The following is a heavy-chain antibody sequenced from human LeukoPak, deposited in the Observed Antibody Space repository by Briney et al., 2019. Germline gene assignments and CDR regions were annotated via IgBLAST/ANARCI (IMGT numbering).Heavy chain of an antibody. CDR1: GGSISSSAYY. Sequence: SQTLSLTCTVSGGSISSSAYYWSWIRQHPGKGLEWIGYIYYSGITYYNPSLKSRFTISVDTSKNQFSLNLSSVTAADTAVYYCARDGDCSSDSCYFDYWGQGILVTVSS. D-gene: IGHD2-2*01. V-gene: IGHV4-31*03. CDR3: ARDGDCSSDSCYFDY. CDR2: IYYSGIT. J-gene: IGHJ4*02.